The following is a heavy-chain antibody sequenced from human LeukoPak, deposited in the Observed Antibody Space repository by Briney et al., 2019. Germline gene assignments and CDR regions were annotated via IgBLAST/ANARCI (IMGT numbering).Heavy chain of an antibody. D-gene: IGHD3-3*01. CDR3: ARRPLTTIFGVVIYYMDV. V-gene: IGHV1-18*01. CDR1: GYTFTSYG. CDR2: ISAYNGNT. Sequence: ASVKVSCKASGYTFTSYGISWVRQAPGQGLEWMGWISAYNGNTNYAQKLQGRVTMTTDTSTSTAYMELRSLRSDDTAVYYCARRPLTTIFGVVIYYMDVWGKGTTVTVSS. J-gene: IGHJ6*03.